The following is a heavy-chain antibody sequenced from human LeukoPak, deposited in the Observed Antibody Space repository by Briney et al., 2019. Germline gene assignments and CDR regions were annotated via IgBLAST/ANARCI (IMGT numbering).Heavy chain of an antibody. CDR1: GFTFSSYA. CDR2: ISGSGGST. Sequence: GGSLRLSCAASGFTFSSYAMSWVRQAPGKGLEWVSAISGSGGSTYYADSVKGRFTISRDNSKNTLYLQMNSLRAEDTAVYYCAKPVVPAAIRSARPFDPWGQGTLVTVSS. V-gene: IGHV3-23*01. D-gene: IGHD2-2*01. J-gene: IGHJ5*02. CDR3: AKPVVPAAIRSARPFDP.